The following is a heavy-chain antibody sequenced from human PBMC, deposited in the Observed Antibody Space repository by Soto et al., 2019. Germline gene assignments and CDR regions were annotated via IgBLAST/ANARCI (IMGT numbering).Heavy chain of an antibody. CDR3: AKDEVGASGWFDP. CDR1: GFTFSSYA. V-gene: IGHV3-23*01. CDR2: ISGSGGST. J-gene: IGHJ5*02. Sequence: EVQLLESGGGLVQPGGSLRLSCAASGFTFSSYAMSWVRQAPGKGLEWVSAISGSGGSTYYADSVKGRFTISRDNYKNTLDVRMNSLRAEDTAVYYCAKDEVGASGWFDPWGQGTLVTVSA. D-gene: IGHD1-26*01.